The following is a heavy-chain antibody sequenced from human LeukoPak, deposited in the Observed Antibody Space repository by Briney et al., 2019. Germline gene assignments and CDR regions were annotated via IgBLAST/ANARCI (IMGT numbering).Heavy chain of an antibody. CDR1: GYSITRGSY. V-gene: IGHV4-38-2*02. J-gene: IGHJ4*02. CDR3: ARGRDSSSWGFDY. D-gene: IGHD6-6*01. CDR2: IYHSGST. Sequence: KTSETLSLTCTVSGYSITRGSYWGWIRQPPGKGLEWIANIYHSGSTYYNPSLKSRVTISVDTSKNQFSLKLSSMTAADTAVYYCARGRDSSSWGFDYWGQGTLVTVSS.